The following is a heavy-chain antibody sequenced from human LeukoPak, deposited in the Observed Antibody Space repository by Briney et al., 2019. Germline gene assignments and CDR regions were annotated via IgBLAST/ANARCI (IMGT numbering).Heavy chain of an antibody. CDR2: IQPDGSEG. CDR1: GFTFSSYW. CDR3: AELGITMIGGV. J-gene: IGHJ6*04. V-gene: IGHV3-7*01. D-gene: IGHD3-10*02. Sequence: PGGSLRLSCAASGFTFSSYWMSWVRQAPGKGLEWVGNIQPDGSEGYPVDSVKGRFTISRDNARNSLFLQMNSLRVEDTAVYYCAELGITMIGGVWGKGTTVTISS.